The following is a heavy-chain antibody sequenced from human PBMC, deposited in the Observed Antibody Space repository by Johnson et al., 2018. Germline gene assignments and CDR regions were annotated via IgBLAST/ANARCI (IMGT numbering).Heavy chain of an antibody. CDR2: LWFDGSNK. Sequence: QVQLVESGGGVVQPGRSLRLSCAASGFTFSSHGMHWVRQAPGKGLEWVAVLWFDGSNKYYADSVKGRFTISRDNSNNTLYLQMNSLRDEDTAVYYRARRGTPKRMDVWGQGTTVTVSS. CDR3: ARRGTPKRMDV. V-gene: IGHV3-33*01. J-gene: IGHJ6*02. CDR1: GFTFSSHG. D-gene: IGHD3-16*01.